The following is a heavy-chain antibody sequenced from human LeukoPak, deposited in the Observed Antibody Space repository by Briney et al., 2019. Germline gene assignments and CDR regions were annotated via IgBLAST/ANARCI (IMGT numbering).Heavy chain of an antibody. V-gene: IGHV4-38-2*02. CDR2: IYRSGST. Sequence: PSETLSLTCTVSGYSISSGYYWGWIRQPPGKGLEWIGSIYRSGSTYYNPSLKSRVTISVDTSKNQFSLKLSSVTAADAAVYYRARAQTNYYDSSGYYYIFDYWGQGTLVTVSS. J-gene: IGHJ4*02. CDR1: GYSISSGYY. D-gene: IGHD3-22*01. CDR3: ARAQTNYYDSSGYYYIFDY.